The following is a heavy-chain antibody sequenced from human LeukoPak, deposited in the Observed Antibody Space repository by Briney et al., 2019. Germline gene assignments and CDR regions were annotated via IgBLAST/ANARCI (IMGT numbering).Heavy chain of an antibody. CDR2: ISWDGGST. D-gene: IGHD6-6*01. V-gene: IGHV3-43D*03. CDR3: ARDLMYSSWDG. Sequence: GGSLRLSCAASGFTFDDYAMHWVRQAPGKGLEWVSLISWDGGSTYYADSVKGRFTISRDNAKSSLYLQMNSLRAEDTAVYYCARDLMYSSWDGWGQGTLVTVSS. CDR1: GFTFDDYA. J-gene: IGHJ4*02.